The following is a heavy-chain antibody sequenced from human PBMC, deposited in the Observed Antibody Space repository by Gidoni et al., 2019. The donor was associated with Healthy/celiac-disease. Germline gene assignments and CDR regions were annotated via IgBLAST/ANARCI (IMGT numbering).Heavy chain of an antibody. D-gene: IGHD6-6*01. CDR2: ISWNSGSI. J-gene: IGHJ6*02. CDR1: GFPFSDYA. CDR3: AKDTREYSSFIFPYGMDV. V-gene: IGHV3-9*01. Sequence: EVQLVESGGGLVQPGRSLLLSCAASGFPFSDYARHWVRQATGKGLEWVSGISWNSGSIGYADSVKGRFTISRDNAKNSLYLQMNSLRAEDTALYYCAKDTREYSSFIFPYGMDVWGQGTTVTVSS.